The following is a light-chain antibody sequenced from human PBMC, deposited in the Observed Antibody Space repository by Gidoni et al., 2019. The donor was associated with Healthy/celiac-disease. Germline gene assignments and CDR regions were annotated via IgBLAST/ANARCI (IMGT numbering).Light chain of an antibody. J-gene: IGKJ2*01. CDR2: GAS. V-gene: IGKV3-20*01. CDR1: QSVSSSY. CDR3: QQYGSSPYT. Sequence: ETVLTQSPGTLSLSPGERATLCCRASQSVSSSYLAWYQQKPGQAPRLLIYGASSRATGIPDRFSGSGSGTDFTLTISRLEPEDFAVYYCQQYGSSPYTFGQGTKLEIK.